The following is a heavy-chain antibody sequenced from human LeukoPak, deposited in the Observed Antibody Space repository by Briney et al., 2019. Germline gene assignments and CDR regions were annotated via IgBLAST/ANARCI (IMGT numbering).Heavy chain of an antibody. J-gene: IGHJ5*02. CDR3: ARGPRYFDWLLYEGNWFDP. V-gene: IGHV3-48*04. CDR2: IRSTGGTI. D-gene: IGHD3-9*01. Sequence: GGSLRLSCAASGFTFSTNSMNWVRQAPGKGLEWVSYIRSTGGTIYYADSMKGRFTISRDNAKNSLYLQMNSLRVEDTAVYYCARGPRYFDWLLYEGNWFDPWGQGTLVTVSS. CDR1: GFTFSTNS.